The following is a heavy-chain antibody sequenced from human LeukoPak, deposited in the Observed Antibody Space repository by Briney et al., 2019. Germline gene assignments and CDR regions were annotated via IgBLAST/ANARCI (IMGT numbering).Heavy chain of an antibody. Sequence: ASVKVSCKASGYTFTTYGINWVRQAPGQGLEWMGWISVYNGNTNYVQKLQGRVTLTTDTSTSTAYMELRSLRSDDTAVYYCARGGTDFWSGLDYWGQGTVVTVSS. D-gene: IGHD3-3*01. J-gene: IGHJ4*02. CDR2: ISVYNGNT. CDR1: GYTFTTYG. CDR3: ARGGTDFWSGLDY. V-gene: IGHV1-18*01.